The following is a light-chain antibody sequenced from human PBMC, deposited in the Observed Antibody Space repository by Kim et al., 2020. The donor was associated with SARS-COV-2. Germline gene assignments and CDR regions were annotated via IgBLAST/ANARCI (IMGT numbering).Light chain of an antibody. V-gene: IGKV3-11*01. Sequence: CPGKGAARSSRASQSVGCSLAWYQQKTGLATRLRLYDAAHRPTGIPARFSGRGFGTDFTLTISSVERGEFAVYYSHHRSKRPRRTFGGEAKVDSK. J-gene: IGKJ4*01. CDR2: DAA. CDR1: QSVGCS. CDR3: HHRSKRPRRT.